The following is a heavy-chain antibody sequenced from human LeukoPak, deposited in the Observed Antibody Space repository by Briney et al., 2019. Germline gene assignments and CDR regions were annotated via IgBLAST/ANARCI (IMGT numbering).Heavy chain of an antibody. Sequence: GGSLRLSCAASGFTFSSYAMSWVRQAPGKGLEWVSAISGSGGSTYYADSVKGWFTISRDNSKNTLYLQMNSLRAEDTAVYYCARGTTGFGVVSRYWGQGTLVTVSS. V-gene: IGHV3-23*01. J-gene: IGHJ4*02. CDR2: ISGSGGST. CDR3: ARGTTGFGVVSRY. D-gene: IGHD3-3*01. CDR1: GFTFSSYA.